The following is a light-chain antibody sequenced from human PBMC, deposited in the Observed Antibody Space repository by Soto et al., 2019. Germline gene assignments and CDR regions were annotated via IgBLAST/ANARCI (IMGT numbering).Light chain of an antibody. Sequence: QSALTQPASASGSPGQSITISCTGTSSDVGGYNYVSWYQQHPGKAPKLMIYDVSKRPSGVSNRFSGSKSGNTASLTISGLPAEDEDEYYCSSYTTSSPNVVLGGGTKLTVL. CDR3: SSYTTSSPNVV. CDR1: SSDVGGYNY. V-gene: IGLV2-14*01. J-gene: IGLJ2*01. CDR2: DVS.